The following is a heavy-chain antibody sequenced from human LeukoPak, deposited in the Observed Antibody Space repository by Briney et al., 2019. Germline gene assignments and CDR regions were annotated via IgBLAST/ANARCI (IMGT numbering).Heavy chain of an antibody. CDR2: IYYSGST. D-gene: IGHD6-19*01. V-gene: IGHV4-39*01. J-gene: IGHJ4*02. CDR3: ARHRAAGYSSGWSPLDY. Sequence: PSETLSLTCTVSGGSISSSSYYWGWIRQPPGKGLEWIGSIYYSGSTYYNPSLKSRDTISVDTSKNQFSLKLSSVTAADTAVYYCARHRAAGYSSGWSPLDYWGQGTLVTVSS. CDR1: GGSISSSSYY.